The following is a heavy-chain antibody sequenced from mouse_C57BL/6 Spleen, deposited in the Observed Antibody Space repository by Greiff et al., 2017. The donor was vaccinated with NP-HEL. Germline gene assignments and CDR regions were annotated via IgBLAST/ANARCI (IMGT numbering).Heavy chain of an antibody. V-gene: IGHV5-17*01. Sequence: EVKLVESGGGLVKPGGSLKLSCAASGFTFSDYGMHWVRQAPEKGLEWVAYISSGSSTIYYADTVKGRFTISRDNAKNTLFLQMTSLRSEDTAMYYCARRDYGSSYEYFDVWGTGTTVTVSS. D-gene: IGHD1-1*01. CDR1: GFTFSDYG. CDR3: ARRDYGSSYEYFDV. CDR2: ISSGSSTI. J-gene: IGHJ1*03.